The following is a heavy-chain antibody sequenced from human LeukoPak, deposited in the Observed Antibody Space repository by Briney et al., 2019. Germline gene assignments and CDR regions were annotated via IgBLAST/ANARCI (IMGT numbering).Heavy chain of an antibody. D-gene: IGHD3-22*01. CDR1: GFTFSSYA. CDR2: ISGSGGST. Sequence: LTGGSLRLSCAASGFTFSSYAMSWVRQAPGKGLEWVSAISGSGGSTYYADSVKGRFTISRDNSKNTLYLQMNSLRAEDTAVYYCAKDLNYYDSSGYYYYYYYYMDVWGKGTTVTVSS. CDR3: AKDLNYYDSSGYYYYYYYYMDV. J-gene: IGHJ6*03. V-gene: IGHV3-23*01.